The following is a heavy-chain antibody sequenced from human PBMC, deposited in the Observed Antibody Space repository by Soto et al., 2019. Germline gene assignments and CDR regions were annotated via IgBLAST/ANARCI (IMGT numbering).Heavy chain of an antibody. CDR3: ARGPSYFFILTGYHIHGMEF. CDR2: INAGNGNT. J-gene: IGHJ6*02. CDR1: GYTFTSYA. V-gene: IGHV1-3*01. Sequence: ASVKVSCKASGYTFTSYAMHWVRQSPGQRLEWMGWINAGNGNTKYSQKFQGRVTITRDTSASTAYMELSSLRSEDTAVYYCARGPSYFFILTGYHIHGMEFWGQGSTVPVSS. D-gene: IGHD3-9*01.